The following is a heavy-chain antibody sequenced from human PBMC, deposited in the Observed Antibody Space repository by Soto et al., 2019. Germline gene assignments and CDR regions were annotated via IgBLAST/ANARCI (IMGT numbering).Heavy chain of an antibody. CDR3: AKDRTPISGSYSYFDY. Sequence: GGSLRLSCAASGFTFSSYAMSWVRQAPGKGLEWVSAISGSGGSTYYADSVKGRFTISRDNSKNTLYLQMNSLRAEDTAVYYCAKDRTPISGSYSYFDYWGQGTLVTASS. CDR1: GFTFSSYA. CDR2: ISGSGGST. D-gene: IGHD1-26*01. V-gene: IGHV3-23*01. J-gene: IGHJ4*02.